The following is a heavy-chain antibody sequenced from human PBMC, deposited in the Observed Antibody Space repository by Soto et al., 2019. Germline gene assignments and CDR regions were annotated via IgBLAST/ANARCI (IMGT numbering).Heavy chain of an antibody. Sequence: PSETLSLTCTVSDGSISSYYWSWIRQPPGKGLEWIGYIYYSGSTNYNPSLKSRVTISVDTSKNQFSLKLSSVTAADTAVYYCARDRITTYYYYGMDVWGQGTTVTVSS. CDR3: ARDRITTYYYYGMDV. J-gene: IGHJ6*02. CDR2: IYYSGST. D-gene: IGHD1-20*01. CDR1: DGSISSYY. V-gene: IGHV4-59*01.